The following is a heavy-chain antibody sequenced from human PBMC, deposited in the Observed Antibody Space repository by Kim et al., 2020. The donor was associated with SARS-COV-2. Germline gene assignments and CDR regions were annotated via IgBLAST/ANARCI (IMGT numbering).Heavy chain of an antibody. J-gene: IGHJ4*01. V-gene: IGHV3-30*04. CDR1: GFTFSSYA. D-gene: IGHD3-16*01. CDR3: SRAGYASGTMGYFDY. CDR2: TSSDGSII. Sequence: GGSLRLSCLASGFTFSSYAMSWIRQAPGKGPEWVAVTSSDGSIIYYADSVKGRFTISRANSRNTLYLDMDSLSAQDTAIYYCSRAGYASGTMGYFDYWG.